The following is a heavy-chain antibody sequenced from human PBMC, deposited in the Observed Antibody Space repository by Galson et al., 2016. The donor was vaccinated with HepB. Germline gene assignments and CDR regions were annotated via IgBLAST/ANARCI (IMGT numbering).Heavy chain of an antibody. CDR2: IWYDGSNK. J-gene: IGHJ6*02. Sequence: SLRLSCAASGFTLSGYGMHWVRQAPGKGLEWVAVIWYDGSNKYYEDSVKGRFTISRDSSKKTLYLQTNSLRVEDTAVYYCARQWDNYYYGMDVWGQGTTVIVSS. D-gene: IGHD1-26*01. CDR1: GFTLSGYG. V-gene: IGHV3-33*01. CDR3: ARQWDNYYYGMDV.